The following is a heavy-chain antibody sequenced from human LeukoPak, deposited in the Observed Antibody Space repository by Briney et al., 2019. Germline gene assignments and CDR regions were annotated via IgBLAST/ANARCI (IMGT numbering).Heavy chain of an antibody. Sequence: SVKVSCKASGGTFSSYAISWVRQAPGQGLEWMGGIIPIFGTANYAQKFQGRVTITADESTSTAYMELSSLRSEDTAVYYCAKAVPGPNYYDSSGYYLTLWGQGTLVTVSS. CDR1: GGTFSSYA. J-gene: IGHJ4*02. D-gene: IGHD3-22*01. V-gene: IGHV1-69*01. CDR2: IIPIFGTA. CDR3: AKAVPGPNYYDSSGYYLTL.